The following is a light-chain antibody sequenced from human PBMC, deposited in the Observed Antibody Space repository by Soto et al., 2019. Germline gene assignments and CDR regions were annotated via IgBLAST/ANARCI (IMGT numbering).Light chain of an antibody. Sequence: QSALSEPASVSWSPGQLKTISCTATNYDVGGYNHVSWYQQSPGKVPKLLIYNVSNRPSGVSDRFSGSKSGNTASLTISGLQAEHESDYFCTSSTGGSLYVFGTGTKVTVL. CDR3: TSSTGGSLYV. CDR2: NVS. CDR1: NYDVGGYNH. J-gene: IGLJ1*01. V-gene: IGLV2-14*01.